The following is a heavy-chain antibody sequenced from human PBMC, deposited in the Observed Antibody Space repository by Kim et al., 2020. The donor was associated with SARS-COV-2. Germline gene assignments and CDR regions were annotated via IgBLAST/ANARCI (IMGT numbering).Heavy chain of an antibody. CDR2: VSYEGRNT. CDR3: VKEAAFTTVVVDYYFDF. V-gene: IGHV3-30*18. D-gene: IGHD2-15*01. J-gene: IGHJ4*02. Sequence: GGSLRLSCVGSGFTFSNYGMHWVRQAPGKGLEWVGIVSYEGRNTFYPGSVERRFTISRDNSKNTLYLQMNNLRAEDTALYYCVKEAAFTTVVVDYYFDFWGRGTLVTVSS. CDR1: GFTFSNYG.